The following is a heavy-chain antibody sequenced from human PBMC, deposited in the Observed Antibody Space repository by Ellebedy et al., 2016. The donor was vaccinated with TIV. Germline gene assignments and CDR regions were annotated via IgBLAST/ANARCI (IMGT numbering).Heavy chain of an antibody. CDR2: IYYSGST. D-gene: IGHD1-26*01. CDR1: GGSISSSSYY. J-gene: IGHJ4*02. Sequence: MPGGSLRLSCTVSGGSISSSSYYWGWIRQSPGKGLEWIGSIYYSGSTYYNPSLKSRVTISVDTSKNQFSLKLSSVTAADTAVYYCARGPPPPYSGSYFDYWGQGTLVTVSS. V-gene: IGHV4-39*07. CDR3: ARGPPPPYSGSYFDY.